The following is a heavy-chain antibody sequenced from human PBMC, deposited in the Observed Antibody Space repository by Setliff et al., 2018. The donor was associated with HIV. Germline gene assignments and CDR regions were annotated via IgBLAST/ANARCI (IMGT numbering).Heavy chain of an antibody. D-gene: IGHD3-3*01. CDR3: ARSKTFYDFWGGYYTHGAFKI. Sequence: SETLSLTCTVSGGSIGSGGYYWSWIRQHPGKGLEWIGYIYYSGSTYYNPSFKRRLSISVDTSKNQFSLKLSSVTAADTAVYYCARSKTFYDFWGGYYTHGAFKIWGLGTMVTVSS. J-gene: IGHJ3*02. V-gene: IGHV4-31*03. CDR1: GGSIGSGGYY. CDR2: IYYSGST.